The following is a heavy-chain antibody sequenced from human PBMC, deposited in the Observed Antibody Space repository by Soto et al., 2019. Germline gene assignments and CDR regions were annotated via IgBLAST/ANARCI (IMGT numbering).Heavy chain of an antibody. CDR1: GGTFSSDG. CDR3: ARGRDTYYYDSSGYSGWYFDL. Sequence: ASVKVSCKASGGTFSSDGISWVRQAPGQGLEWMGGITPIFRATKYAQKFQGRVTITADESTSTAYMELSSLRSEDTAVYYCARGRDTYYYDSSGYSGWYFDLWGRGTLVTVSS. V-gene: IGHV1-69*13. J-gene: IGHJ2*01. CDR2: ITPIFRAT. D-gene: IGHD3-22*01.